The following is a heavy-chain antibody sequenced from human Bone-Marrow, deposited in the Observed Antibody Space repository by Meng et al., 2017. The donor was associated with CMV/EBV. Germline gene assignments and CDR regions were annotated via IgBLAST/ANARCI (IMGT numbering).Heavy chain of an antibody. CDR2: INHSGST. V-gene: IGHV4-34*01. Sequence: SETLSLTCAVYGGSFSGYYWSWIRQPPGKGLEWIGEINHSGSTNYNPSLKSRVTISVDTSKNQFSLKLSSVTAADTAVYYCARFSVGATPPHGDYWGQGTLVTASS. CDR1: GGSFSGYY. J-gene: IGHJ4*02. CDR3: ARFSVGATPPHGDY. D-gene: IGHD1-26*01.